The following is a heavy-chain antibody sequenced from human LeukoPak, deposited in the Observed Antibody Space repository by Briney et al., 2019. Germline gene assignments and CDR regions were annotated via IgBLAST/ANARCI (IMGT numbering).Heavy chain of an antibody. V-gene: IGHV3-53*01. CDR3: ARVGGPTVALDY. J-gene: IGHJ4*02. CDR1: GFTVSSNY. D-gene: IGHD4-23*01. CDR2: LYSGGST. Sequence: GGSLRLSCAASGFTVSSNYMSWVRQAPGKGLEWVSVLYSGGSTYYADSVKGRFTISRDNAKNSLYLQMNSLRAEDTAVYYCARVGGPTVALDYWGQGTLVTVSS.